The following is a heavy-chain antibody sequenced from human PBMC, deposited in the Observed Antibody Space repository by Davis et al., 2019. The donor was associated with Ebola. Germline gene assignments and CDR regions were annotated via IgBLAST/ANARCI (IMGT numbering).Heavy chain of an antibody. Sequence: SETLSLTCIVSGRSTSSSRYYWGWIRQPPGKGLEWIGSTYYSGSTYYNPSLKSRVTISVDTSKNQFSLKLSSVTAADTAVYYCARHGRAAGMSWFDPWGQGALVTVSS. CDR3: ARHGRAAGMSWFDP. CDR1: GRSTSSSRYY. D-gene: IGHD6-13*01. CDR2: TYYSGST. V-gene: IGHV4-39*07. J-gene: IGHJ5*02.